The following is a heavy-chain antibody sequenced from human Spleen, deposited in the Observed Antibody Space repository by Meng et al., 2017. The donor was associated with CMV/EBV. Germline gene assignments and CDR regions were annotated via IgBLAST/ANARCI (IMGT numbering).Heavy chain of an antibody. Sequence: ASVKVSCKASGYTFISYYMNWVRQAPGQGLEWMGRINPSGGSTSYAQKFRGRLTMTRDTSTSTVYMELSSLRSEDTAVYYFARDDDYGLDVWGQGTTVTVSS. J-gene: IGHJ6*02. CDR1: GYTFISYY. V-gene: IGHV1-46*01. CDR3: ARDDDYGLDV. CDR2: INPSGGST.